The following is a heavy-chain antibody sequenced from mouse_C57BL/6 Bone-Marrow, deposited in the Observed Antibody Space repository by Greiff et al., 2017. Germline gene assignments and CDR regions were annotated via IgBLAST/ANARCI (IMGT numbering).Heavy chain of an antibody. CDR1: GYTFTDYY. D-gene: IGHD1-1*01. Sequence: VQLQQSGPELVKPGASVKISCKASGYTFTDYYINWVKQRPGQGLEWIGWIFPGSGSTYYNEKFKGKATLTVDKSSSTAYMLLSSLTSEDSAVYFCARWDYYCSSHWYFDVWGTGTTVTVSS. CDR3: ARWDYYCSSHWYFDV. J-gene: IGHJ1*03. CDR2: IFPGSGST. V-gene: IGHV1-75*01.